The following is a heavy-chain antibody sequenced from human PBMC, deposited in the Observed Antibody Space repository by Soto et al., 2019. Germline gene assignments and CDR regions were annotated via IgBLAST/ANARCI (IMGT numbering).Heavy chain of an antibody. V-gene: IGHV4-59*01. Sequence: SETLSLTCTVSGGSISSYYWSWIRQPPGKGLEWIGYIYYSGSTNYNPSLKSRVTISVDTSKNQFSLKLSSVTAADTVVYYCARQRSDYDILTGITGGKWFDHWGHGNLVTVSS. D-gene: IGHD3-9*01. CDR1: GGSISSYY. CDR2: IYYSGST. CDR3: ARQRSDYDILTGITGGKWFDH. J-gene: IGHJ5*02.